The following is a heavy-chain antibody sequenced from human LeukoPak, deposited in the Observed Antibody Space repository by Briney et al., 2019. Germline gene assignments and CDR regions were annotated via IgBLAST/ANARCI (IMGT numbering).Heavy chain of an antibody. V-gene: IGHV3-20*04. J-gene: IGHJ4*02. CDR1: GFTFSSYA. CDR2: INWNGGST. CDR3: ARDKEDSSGFPLGY. Sequence: GGSLRLSCAVSGFTFSSYAMSWVRQAPGKGLEWVSGINWNGGSTGYADSVKGRFTISRDNAKNSLYLQMNSLRAEDTAVYYCARDKEDSSGFPLGYWGQGTLVTVSS. D-gene: IGHD3-22*01.